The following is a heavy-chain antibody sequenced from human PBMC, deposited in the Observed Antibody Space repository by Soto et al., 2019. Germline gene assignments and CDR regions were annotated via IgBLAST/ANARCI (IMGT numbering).Heavy chain of an antibody. D-gene: IGHD6-13*01. CDR2: IYPGDSDT. CDR3: ARHAWRGEIAAATDY. CDR1: GYSFTSYW. J-gene: IGHJ4*02. V-gene: IGHV5-51*01. Sequence: PGESLKISCKGSGYSFTSYWIGWVRQMPGKGLEWMGIIYPGDSDTRYSPSFQGQVTISADKSISTAYLQWSSLKASDTAMYYCARHAWRGEIAAATDYWGQGTLVTVSS.